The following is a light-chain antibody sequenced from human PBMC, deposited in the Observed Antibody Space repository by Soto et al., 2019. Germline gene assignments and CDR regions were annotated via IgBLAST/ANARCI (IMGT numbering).Light chain of an antibody. J-gene: IGKJ4*01. CDR1: QSVDSSY. Sequence: EIVLTQSPGTLSLSPGERATLSCRASQSVDSSYLAWYQQKPGQAPRLLIYGASSRATGIPDRFSGSGSGTDVTLTISRLEPEDSAVYYCQQYGSSPGTFGGGTKVEIK. V-gene: IGKV3-20*01. CDR3: QQYGSSPGT. CDR2: GAS.